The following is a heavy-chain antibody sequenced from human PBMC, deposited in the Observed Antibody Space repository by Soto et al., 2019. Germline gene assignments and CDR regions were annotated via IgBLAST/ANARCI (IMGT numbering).Heavy chain of an antibody. V-gene: IGHV1-2*04. D-gene: IGHD3-16*02. J-gene: IGHJ3*02. CDR3: ARDRAGDYIWGSYRPDAFDI. CDR1: GYTFTGYY. CDR2: INPNSGGT. Sequence: GASVKVSCKASGYTFTGYYMHWVRQAPGQGLEWMGWINPNSGGTNYAQKFQGWVTMTRDTSISTAYMELSRLRSDDTAVYYCARDRAGDYIWGSYRPDAFDIWGQGTMVTVSS.